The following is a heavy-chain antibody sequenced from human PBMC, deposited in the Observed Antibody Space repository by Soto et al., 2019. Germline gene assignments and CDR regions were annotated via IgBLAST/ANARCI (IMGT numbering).Heavy chain of an antibody. J-gene: IGHJ6*02. CDR1: GDSVSSNSAA. CDR3: ARDSYCSSTSCYRWDYYGMDV. V-gene: IGHV6-1*01. CDR2: TYYRSKWYN. D-gene: IGHD2-2*02. Sequence: SQTLSLTCAISGDSVSSNSAASNWIRQSPSRGLEWLGRTYYRSKWYNDYAVSVKSRITINPDTSKNQFSLQLNSVTPEDTAVYYCARDSYCSSTSCYRWDYYGMDVWGQGTTVTVSS.